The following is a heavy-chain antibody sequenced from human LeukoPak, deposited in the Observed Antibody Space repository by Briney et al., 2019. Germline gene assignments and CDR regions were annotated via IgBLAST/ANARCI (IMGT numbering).Heavy chain of an antibody. V-gene: IGHV3-30*02. D-gene: IGHD1-26*01. Sequence: PGGSLRLSCAASGFSFSDYYMSWIRQAPGKGLEWVTFIWYDGSEKYYADSVRGRFTISRDNSKNTLYLQMNSLRAEDTAVYYCAKDQWELPFYFDYWGQGTLVTVSS. J-gene: IGHJ4*02. CDR3: AKDQWELPFYFDY. CDR1: GFSFSDYY. CDR2: IWYDGSEK.